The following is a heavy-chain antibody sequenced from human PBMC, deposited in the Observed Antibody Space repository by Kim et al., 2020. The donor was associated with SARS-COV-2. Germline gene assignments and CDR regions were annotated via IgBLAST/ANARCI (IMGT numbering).Heavy chain of an antibody. CDR2: IYYSGST. CDR1: GGSISSSSYY. D-gene: IGHD4-4*01. Sequence: SETLSLTCTVSGGSISSSSYYWGWIRQPPGKGLEWIGSIYYSGSTYYNPSLKSRVTISVDTSKNQFSLKLSSVTAADTAVYYCARERQYSNYVRAFDYWGQGTLVTVSS. J-gene: IGHJ4*02. V-gene: IGHV4-39*07. CDR3: ARERQYSNYVRAFDY.